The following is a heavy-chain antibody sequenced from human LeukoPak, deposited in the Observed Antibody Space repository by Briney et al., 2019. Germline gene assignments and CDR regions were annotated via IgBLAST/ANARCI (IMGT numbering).Heavy chain of an antibody. J-gene: IGHJ4*02. Sequence: GSLVLSCAGPGFLFISYALSWVRPAPGEGLEGISAITNTGRSTFHADSVKGRFTIFRDNSKNALYLQMNSLRAEDTALYFCVKGSADVRPYYFDYWGQGSLVTVSP. CDR2: ITNTGRST. V-gene: IGHV3-23*01. D-gene: IGHD2-21*01. CDR1: GFLFISYA. CDR3: VKGSADVRPYYFDY.